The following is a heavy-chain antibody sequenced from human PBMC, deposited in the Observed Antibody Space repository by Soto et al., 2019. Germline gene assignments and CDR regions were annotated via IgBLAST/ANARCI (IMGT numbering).Heavy chain of an antibody. Sequence: PGGSLRLSCAAYGFTFSAYSMNWARQAPGKGLEWVSYITAGSNTIFYADSVKGRFTISRDNAKNSLYLQMNSLRDDDTAVHYCARDKRMPGSFDPSSPATLVTVS. D-gene: IGHD1-1*01. CDR2: ITAGSNTI. V-gene: IGHV3-48*02. J-gene: IGHJ5*02. CDR3: ARDKRMPGSFDP. CDR1: GFTFSAYS.